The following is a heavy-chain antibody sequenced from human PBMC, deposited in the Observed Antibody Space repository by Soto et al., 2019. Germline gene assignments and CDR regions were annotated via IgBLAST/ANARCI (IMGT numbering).Heavy chain of an antibody. CDR1: GFTFSSHW. D-gene: IGHD3-16*01. CDR3: VRDMGGDPDC. V-gene: IGHV3-74*01. J-gene: IGHJ4*02. CDR2: INPDGSST. Sequence: EVQLVESGGGLVQPGGSLRLSCAASGFTFSSHWMHWVRQAPGKGLVWVSRINPDGSSTNYADSVKGRFTISRDNAKNAVYLQMNSLGAEDTAVDYCVRDMGGDPDCWGQGTLVTVSS.